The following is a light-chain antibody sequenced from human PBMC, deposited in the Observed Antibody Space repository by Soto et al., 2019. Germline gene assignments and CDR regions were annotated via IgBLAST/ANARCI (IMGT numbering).Light chain of an antibody. CDR1: TSNILRNY. V-gene: IGLV1-47*01. J-gene: IGLJ1*01. CDR3: ASWDDSLSGYV. CDR2: MND. Sequence: QSALTQPPSASGNPGQRLTISCSGSTSNILRNYVYWYRQFPGTAPRLLISMNDQRPSGVPDRFSGSKSGTSASLAISGLRSEDEDDYYCASWDDSLSGYVFGTGTKVT.